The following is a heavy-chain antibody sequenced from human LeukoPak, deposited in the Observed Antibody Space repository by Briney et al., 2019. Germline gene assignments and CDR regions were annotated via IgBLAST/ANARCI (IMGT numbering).Heavy chain of an antibody. J-gene: IGHJ5*02. CDR2: ISYDGSNK. CDR3: ARSPHANWFDP. Sequence: PGRSLRLSCAASGFTFSSYGMHWVRQAPGKGLEWVAVISYDGSNKYHADSVKGRFTISRDNSKNTLYLQMNSLRAEDTAVYYCARSPHANWFDPWGQGTLVTVSS. CDR1: GFTFSSYG. V-gene: IGHV3-30*03.